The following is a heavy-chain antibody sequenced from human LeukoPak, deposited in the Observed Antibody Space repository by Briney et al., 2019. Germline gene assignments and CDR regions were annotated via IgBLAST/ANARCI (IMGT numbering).Heavy chain of an antibody. CDR1: GFAFSTYE. D-gene: IGHD2-2*01. V-gene: IGHV3-48*03. J-gene: IGHJ4*02. Sequence: PGGSLRLSCAASGFAFSTYEMSWVRQAPGKGLEWIADITISGQTKNYADSVKGRFTISRDNAMSSLYLQMNSLRVEDTGVFYCARGDPHAVLWGQETLDTVSS. CDR3: ARGDPHAVL. CDR2: ITISGQTK.